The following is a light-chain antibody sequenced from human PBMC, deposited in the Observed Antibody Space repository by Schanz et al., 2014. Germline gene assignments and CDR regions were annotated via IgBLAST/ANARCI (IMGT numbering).Light chain of an antibody. Sequence: SALTQPPSASGSPGQSVAISCAGTSSDVGSYNYVSWYQQLPGKAPKLMIYEVNKRPSGVPDRFYGSKSGNTASLTVSGLQAEDEADYYCSSYAGSSTLVVFGTGTKLTVL. V-gene: IGLV2-8*01. CDR1: SSDVGSYNY. J-gene: IGLJ1*01. CDR2: EVN. CDR3: SSYAGSSTLVV.